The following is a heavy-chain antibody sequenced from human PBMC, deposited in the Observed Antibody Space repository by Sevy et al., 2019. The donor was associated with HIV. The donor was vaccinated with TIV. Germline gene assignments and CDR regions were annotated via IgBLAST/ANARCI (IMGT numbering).Heavy chain of an antibody. CDR1: GFTFSSHW. CDR2: INSDGGSI. J-gene: IGHJ4*02. D-gene: IGHD5-12*01. V-gene: IGHV3-74*01. CDR3: ARGSIGVPIT. Sequence: GGSLRLSCAASGFTFSSHWMHWVRQAPGKGLVWVSRINSDGGSITYADSVKGRFTISRDNSKKTVSLQMVSLRVEDTAVYFCARGSIGVPITWGQGTLVTVSS.